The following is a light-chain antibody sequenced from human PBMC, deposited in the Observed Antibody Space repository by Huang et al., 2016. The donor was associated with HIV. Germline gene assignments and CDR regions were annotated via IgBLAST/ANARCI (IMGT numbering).Light chain of an antibody. V-gene: IGKV1-8*01. J-gene: IGKJ4*01. CDR3: QQYYRPLLT. Sequence: AIRMTQSPSSLSASTGDRVTITCRASQDISSNLSWYQQKPGEAPKLLMYAAATLQGVVPSRCSGSVSGTDFTLIISCLQSEDFATYYCQQYYRPLLTFGGGTRV. CDR2: AAA. CDR1: QDISSN.